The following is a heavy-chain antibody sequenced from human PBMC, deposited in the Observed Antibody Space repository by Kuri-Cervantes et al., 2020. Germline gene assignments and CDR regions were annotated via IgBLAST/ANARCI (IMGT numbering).Heavy chain of an antibody. Sequence: GESLKISCAASGFTVSSNYMSWVRQAPGKGLEWVSVIYSGGSTYYADSVKGRFTISRDNSKNTLYLQMNSLRAEDTAVYYCARGAGAYYWGQGTLVTVSS. CDR3: ARGAGAYY. CDR2: IYSGGST. J-gene: IGHJ4*02. V-gene: IGHV3-53*01. CDR1: GFTVSSNY. D-gene: IGHD6-19*01.